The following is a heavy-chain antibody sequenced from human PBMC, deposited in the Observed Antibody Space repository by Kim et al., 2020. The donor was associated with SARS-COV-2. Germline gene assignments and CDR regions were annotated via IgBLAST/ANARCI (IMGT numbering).Heavy chain of an antibody. J-gene: IGHJ4*02. CDR3: ALDSSGYYYFDY. V-gene: IGHV4-31*02. Sequence: YYNPYLKSRVTISGDMSKNQFSLKLSAVTAADTAVYYCALDSSGYYYFDYWGQGTLVTVSS. D-gene: IGHD6-19*01.